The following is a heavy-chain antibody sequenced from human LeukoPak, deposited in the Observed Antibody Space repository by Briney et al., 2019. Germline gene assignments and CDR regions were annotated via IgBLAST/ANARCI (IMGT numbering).Heavy chain of an antibody. Sequence: GASVKVSCKASGYTFTGYYMHWVRQAPGQGLEWMGWINPNSGGTNYAQKFQGRVTMTRDKSISTAYMELSRLRSDDTAVYYCARLSYDYVWGSYRESSLFDPWGQGTLVTVSS. CDR2: INPNSGGT. V-gene: IGHV1-2*02. CDR3: ARLSYDYVWGSYRESSLFDP. D-gene: IGHD3-16*02. CDR1: GYTFTGYY. J-gene: IGHJ5*02.